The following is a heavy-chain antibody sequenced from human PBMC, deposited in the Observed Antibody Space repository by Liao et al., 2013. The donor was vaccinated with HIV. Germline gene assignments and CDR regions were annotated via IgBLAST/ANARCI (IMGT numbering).Heavy chain of an antibody. CDR2: IYGSGTT. J-gene: IGHJ3*02. V-gene: IGHV4-30-2*01. CDR3: ARDRGGDFIDGAFDI. Sequence: QVQLQESGPGLVKPSQTLSLTCAVSGASISTGDYSWSWIRQPPGKGLEWIGYIYGSGTTHYPLSLRTRVTMSVDRSKNLFSLKLTSVTAADTAVYYCARDRGGDFIDGAFDIWGQGTLVTVSS. D-gene: IGHD3-10*01. CDR1: GASISTGDYS.